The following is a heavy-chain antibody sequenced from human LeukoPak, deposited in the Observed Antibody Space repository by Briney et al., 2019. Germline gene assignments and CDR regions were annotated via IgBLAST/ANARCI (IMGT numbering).Heavy chain of an antibody. V-gene: IGHV3-23*01. J-gene: IGHJ6*03. CDR1: GFTFSSYG. CDR2: ISGSGGST. Sequence: GGSLRLSCAASGFTFSSYGMSWVRQAPGKGLEWVSAISGSGGSTYYADSVKGRFTISRDNSKNTLYLQMNSLRAEDTAVYYCAKEGDRIVVVPAAIREHYYYYYMDVWGKGTTVTISS. D-gene: IGHD2-2*02. CDR3: AKEGDRIVVVPAAIREHYYYYYMDV.